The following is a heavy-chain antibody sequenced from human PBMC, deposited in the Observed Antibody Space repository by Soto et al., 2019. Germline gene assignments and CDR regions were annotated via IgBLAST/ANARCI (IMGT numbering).Heavy chain of an antibody. V-gene: IGHV1-3*01. D-gene: IGHD3-16*02. CDR2: INASNGNT. J-gene: IGHJ3*02. Sequence: ASVKVSFKASGGTFSSYAISWVRQAPGQRLEWMGWINASNGNTKYSQKFQGRVTITRDTSASTAYMELSSLRSEDTAVYYCARQSRSRVIAAFDIWGQGTMVTVSS. CDR1: GGTFSSYA. CDR3: ARQSRSRVIAAFDI.